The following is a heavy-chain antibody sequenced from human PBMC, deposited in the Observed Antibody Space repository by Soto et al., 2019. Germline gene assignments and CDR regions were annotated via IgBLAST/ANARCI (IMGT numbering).Heavy chain of an antibody. V-gene: IGHV3-74*01. CDR3: AKGYSGYDYAN. J-gene: IGHJ4*02. CDR1: GFTFSSYW. Sequence: HPGGSLRLSCAASGFTFSSYWMHWVRQAPGKGLVWVSRINSDGRSTTYADSVKGRFTISRDNAKNTLYLQMNSLSAEDTAVYFCAKGYSGYDYANWGQGSLVTVS. CDR2: INSDGRST. D-gene: IGHD5-12*01.